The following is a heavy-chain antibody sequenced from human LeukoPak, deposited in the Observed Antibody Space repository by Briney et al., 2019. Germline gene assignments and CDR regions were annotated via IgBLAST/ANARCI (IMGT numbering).Heavy chain of an antibody. J-gene: IGHJ5*02. CDR2: IYYTGTT. CDR3: ATSLKGANWFDP. V-gene: IGHV4-39*01. D-gene: IGHD3-16*01. CDR1: GGSLSSSSLY. Sequence: SETLSLTCTVSGGSLSSSSLYWNWIRQPPGKGPEWIGSIYYTGTTYYNPSLKSRVTISVDTSRNQFSLKVSSVTAADTAVYYCATSLKGANWFDPWGQGTLVTVSS.